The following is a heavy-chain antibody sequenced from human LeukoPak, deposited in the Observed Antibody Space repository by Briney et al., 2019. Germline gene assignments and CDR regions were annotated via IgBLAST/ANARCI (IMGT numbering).Heavy chain of an antibody. Sequence: ASVKVSCKASGYTFTSFYMHWVRQAPGQGLEWMGSINPRGGSTIYAQKFQDRVTMTRDTSTSTVYMELSSLRSDDTAVYYCVPRGAGDSSFGMDVWGQGTTVTVSS. V-gene: IGHV1-46*01. CDR3: VPRGAGDSSFGMDV. D-gene: IGHD6-6*01. CDR2: INPRGGST. CDR1: GYTFTSFY. J-gene: IGHJ6*02.